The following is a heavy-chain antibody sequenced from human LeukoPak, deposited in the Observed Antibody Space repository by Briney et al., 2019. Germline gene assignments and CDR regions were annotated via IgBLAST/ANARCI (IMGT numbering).Heavy chain of an antibody. CDR3: ARHVVAYDYGDY. J-gene: IGHJ4*02. D-gene: IGHD4-17*01. CDR1: GGSISSSTYY. Sequence: SETLSLTCIVSGGSISSSTYYWGWTRQPPGKGLVWSGSIYYTGSTYYNPSLKSRVTISVDTSENQFSLRLSSVTAADTAVYYCARHVVAYDYGDYWGQGTLVTVSS. CDR2: IYYTGST. V-gene: IGHV4-39*01.